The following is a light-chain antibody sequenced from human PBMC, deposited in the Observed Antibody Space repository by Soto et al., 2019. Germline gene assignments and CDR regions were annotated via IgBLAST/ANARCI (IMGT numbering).Light chain of an antibody. Sequence: SALTQPASVSGSPGQSITISCTGTSSDIGAYNFVFWYQQHPGKAPKLMLYDVNIRPSGVSNRFSGSKSGNTASLTISGLQAEDEADYYCTSWTTSTTMIFGGGTKLTVL. CDR3: TSWTTSTTMI. J-gene: IGLJ2*01. CDR2: DVN. CDR1: SSDIGAYNF. V-gene: IGLV2-14*03.